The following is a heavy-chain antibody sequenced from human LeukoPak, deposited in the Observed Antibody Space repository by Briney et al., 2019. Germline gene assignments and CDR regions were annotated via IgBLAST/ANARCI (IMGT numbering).Heavy chain of an antibody. D-gene: IGHD5-24*01. V-gene: IGHV3-48*01. J-gene: IGHJ3*01. CDR1: GFTFNGYS. CDR2: ITSSSGTI. CDR3: AMKAVPRPRLHDAFGF. Sequence: GGSLRLSCAASGFTFNGYSMNWVRQVPGKGLEWISYITSSSGTIYYADSVKGRFTISRDNSKNTLYLQMNSLRADDTAVYYCAMKAVPRPRLHDAFGFWGKGKGVSVSS.